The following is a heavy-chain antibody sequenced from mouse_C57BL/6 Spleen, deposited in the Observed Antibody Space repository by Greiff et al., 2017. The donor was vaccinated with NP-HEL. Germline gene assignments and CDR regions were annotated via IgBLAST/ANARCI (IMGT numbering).Heavy chain of an antibody. D-gene: IGHD2-5*01. CDR2: IYPSDSET. CDR3: ARHYSNSYWYFDV. Sequence: QVQLQQPGAELVRPGSSVKLSCKASGYTFTSYWMDWVKQRPGQGLEWIGNIYPSDSETHYNQKFKDKATLTVDKSSSTAYMQLSSLTSEDSAVYYCARHYSNSYWYFDVWGTGTTVTVSS. CDR1: GYTFTSYW. J-gene: IGHJ1*03. V-gene: IGHV1-61*01.